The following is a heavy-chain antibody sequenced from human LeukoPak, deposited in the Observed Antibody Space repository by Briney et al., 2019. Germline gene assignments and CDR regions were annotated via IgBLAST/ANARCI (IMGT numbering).Heavy chain of an antibody. J-gene: IGHJ3*02. D-gene: IGHD3-9*01. CDR3: ARVGYFDWFISSGAFDI. V-gene: IGHV4-34*01. CDR1: GFTFSSYS. CDR2: INHSGST. Sequence: GSLRLSCAASGFTFSSYSMNWVRQPPGKGLEWIGEINHSGSTNYNPSLKSRVTISVDTSKNQFSLKLSSVTAADTAVYYCARVGYFDWFISSGAFDIWGQGTMVTVSS.